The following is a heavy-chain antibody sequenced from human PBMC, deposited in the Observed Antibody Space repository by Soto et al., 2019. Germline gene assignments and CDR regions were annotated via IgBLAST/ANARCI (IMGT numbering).Heavy chain of an antibody. CDR1: GGSISSSSYY. D-gene: IGHD2-2*01. Sequence: TVSGGSISSSSYYWGWIRQPPGKGLEWIGSIYYSGSTYYNPSLKSRVTISVDTSKNQFSLKLSSVTAADTAVYYCARHAGLSSSQRAGFDYWGQGTLVTVSS. CDR3: ARHAGLSSSQRAGFDY. V-gene: IGHV4-39*01. CDR2: IYYSGST. J-gene: IGHJ4*02.